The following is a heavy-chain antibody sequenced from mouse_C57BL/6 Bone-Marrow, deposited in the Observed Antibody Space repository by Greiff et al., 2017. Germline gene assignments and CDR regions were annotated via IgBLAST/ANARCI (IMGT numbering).Heavy chain of an antibody. CDR3: ARDPFFFAY. CDR2: ISDGGSYT. J-gene: IGHJ2*01. V-gene: IGHV5-4*01. Sequence: DVMLVESGGGLVKPGGSLQLSCAASGFTFSSYAMSWFRQTPEKRLEWVATISDGGSYTYYPDNVKGRFPISRDNAKNNLYLQMSHLKSEDTAMYYCARDPFFFAYWGQGTTRTVSS. CDR1: GFTFSSYA.